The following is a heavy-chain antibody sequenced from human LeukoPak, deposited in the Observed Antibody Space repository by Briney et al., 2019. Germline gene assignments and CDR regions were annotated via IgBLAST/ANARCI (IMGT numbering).Heavy chain of an antibody. CDR3: ARDSYDFNDAFDI. J-gene: IGHJ3*02. D-gene: IGHD3-3*01. Sequence: ASVKVSCKASGYTFTSYGISWVRQAAGQGLEWMGWICAYNGNTNYAQKHQGRVTMTTDTSTSTAYMELRSLRSDDTAVYYCARDSYDFNDAFDIWGQGTMVTVSS. CDR1: GYTFTSYG. CDR2: ICAYNGNT. V-gene: IGHV1-18*01.